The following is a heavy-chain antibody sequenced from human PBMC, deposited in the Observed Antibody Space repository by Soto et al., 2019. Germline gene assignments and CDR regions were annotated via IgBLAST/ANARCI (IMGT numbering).Heavy chain of an antibody. Sequence: GGSLRLSCAASGFTFSSYGMHWVRQAPGRGLEWVAVMSFDGTTEYYADSVKGRFTISRDNSKNTLYLQMNSLRAEGTAVYYCAREATAMAIWYYFDYWGQGTLVTVSS. CDR2: MSFDGTTE. CDR3: AREATAMAIWYYFDY. CDR1: GFTFSSYG. D-gene: IGHD5-18*01. V-gene: IGHV3-30*05. J-gene: IGHJ4*02.